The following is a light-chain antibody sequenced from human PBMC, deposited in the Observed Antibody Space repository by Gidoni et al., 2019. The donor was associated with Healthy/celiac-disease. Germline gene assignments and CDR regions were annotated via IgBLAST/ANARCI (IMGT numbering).Light chain of an antibody. CDR1: QSISSY. J-gene: IGKJ1*01. Sequence: DLHMTPSPSSLSASVGDRVTITCRASQSISSYLNWYQQKPGKAPKLLIYAASSLQSGVPSRFSGSGSGTDFTLTISSLQPEDFATYYCQQSYSTPVTFGQGTKVEIK. V-gene: IGKV1-39*01. CDR2: AAS. CDR3: QQSYSTPVT.